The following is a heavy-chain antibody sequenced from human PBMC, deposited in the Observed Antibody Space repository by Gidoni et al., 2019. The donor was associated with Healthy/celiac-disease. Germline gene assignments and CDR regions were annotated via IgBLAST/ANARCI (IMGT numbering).Heavy chain of an antibody. D-gene: IGHD3-3*01. J-gene: IGHJ4*02. CDR2: ISGSGGST. CDR3: AKYDCGVVSTPDY. CDR1: GFTFSSYA. V-gene: IGHV3-23*01. Sequence: EVQLLESGGGLVQPVGSLSLSCAASGFTFSSYAMSWVRQAPGKGREWVSAISGSGGSTYYADSVKGRFTISRDNSKNTLYLQMNSLRAEDTAVYYCAKYDCGVVSTPDYWGQGTLVTVSS.